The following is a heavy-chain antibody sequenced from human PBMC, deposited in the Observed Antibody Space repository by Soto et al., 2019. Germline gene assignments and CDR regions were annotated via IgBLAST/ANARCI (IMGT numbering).Heavy chain of an antibody. CDR3: AGDSRSAEGWLDP. D-gene: IGHD1-26*01. Sequence: SETLSLTCTVSGASTSGYFWTWIRQPPGKGLEWIGYFYGGSTNYNPSLKSRATISMAPSKNHFSLNLMSVTAADTAVYYCAGDSRSAEGWLDPWGQGILVTVSS. J-gene: IGHJ5*02. CDR1: GASTSGYF. V-gene: IGHV4-59*01. CDR2: FYGGST.